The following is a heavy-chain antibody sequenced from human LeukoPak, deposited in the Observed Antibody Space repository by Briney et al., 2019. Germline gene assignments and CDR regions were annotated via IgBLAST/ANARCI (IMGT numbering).Heavy chain of an antibody. CDR2: ISAYNGNT. J-gene: IGHJ4*02. Sequence: ASVTVSCKASGYTFTSYGISWVRQAPGQGLEWMGWISAYNGNTNYAQKLQGRVTMTTDTSTSTAYMELRSLRSDDTAVYYCALYYYDSSGYYYNYWGQGTLVTVSS. CDR3: ALYYYDSSGYYYNY. CDR1: GYTFTSYG. V-gene: IGHV1-18*01. D-gene: IGHD3-22*01.